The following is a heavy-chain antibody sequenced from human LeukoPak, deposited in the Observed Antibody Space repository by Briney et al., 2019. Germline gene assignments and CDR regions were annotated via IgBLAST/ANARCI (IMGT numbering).Heavy chain of an antibody. Sequence: PGGSLRLSCAASGFTFSNAWMSWVRQAPGKGLEWVGRIKSKTDGGTTDYAAPVKGRFTISRDDSKNTLYLQMNSLKTEDTAVYYCTSDNGVAAAFCIDYWGQGTLVTVSS. CDR3: TSDNGVAAAFCIDY. D-gene: IGHD6-13*01. V-gene: IGHV3-15*01. J-gene: IGHJ4*02. CDR1: GFTFSNAW. CDR2: IKSKTDGGTT.